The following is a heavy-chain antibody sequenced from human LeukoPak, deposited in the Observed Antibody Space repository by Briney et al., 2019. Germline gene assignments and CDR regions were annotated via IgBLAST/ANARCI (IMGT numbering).Heavy chain of an antibody. CDR2: ISGSGGST. D-gene: IGHD1-26*01. V-gene: IGHV3-23*01. CDR3: ARGPSGSYKPNWFDP. CDR1: GFTFSSYA. J-gene: IGHJ5*02. Sequence: GGSLRLSCAASGFTFSSYAMSWVRQAPGKGLEWVSAISGSGGSTYYADSVKGRFTISRDNSKNTLYLQMNSLRAEDTAVYYCARGPSGSYKPNWFDPWGQGTLVTVSS.